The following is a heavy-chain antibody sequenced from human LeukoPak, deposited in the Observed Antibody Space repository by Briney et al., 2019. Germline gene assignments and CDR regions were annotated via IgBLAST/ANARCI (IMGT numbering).Heavy chain of an antibody. J-gene: IGHJ6*03. CDR1: GYTFTGYG. D-gene: IGHD3-10*01. Sequence: ASVKVSCKASGYTFTGYGISWVRQAPGQGLEWMGWISTYNGNTNYAQKLQGRVTMTTDTSTSTAYMELRSLRSDDMAVYYCARDLHRVVVRGVPHYYYMDVWGKGTTVTISS. CDR2: ISTYNGNT. V-gene: IGHV1-18*03. CDR3: ARDLHRVVVRGVPHYYYMDV.